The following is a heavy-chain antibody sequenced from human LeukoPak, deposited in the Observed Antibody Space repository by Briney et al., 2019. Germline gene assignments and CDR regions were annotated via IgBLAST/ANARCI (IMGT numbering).Heavy chain of an antibody. CDR3: ARDPHYYYDSSGVDY. CDR1: GFTFSSYS. J-gene: IGHJ4*02. Sequence: GGSLRLSCAASGFTFSSYSMNWVRQAPGKGLGWVSSISSSSSYIYYADSVKGRFTLSRDNAKNSLYLQMNSLRAEDTAVYYCARDPHYYYDSSGVDYWGQGTLVTVSS. V-gene: IGHV3-21*01. D-gene: IGHD3-22*01. CDR2: ISSSSSYI.